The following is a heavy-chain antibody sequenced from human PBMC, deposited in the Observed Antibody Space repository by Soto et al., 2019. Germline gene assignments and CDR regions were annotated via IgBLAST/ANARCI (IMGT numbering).Heavy chain of an antibody. Sequence: QVQLVQSGAEVKKPGSSVKVSCKASGGTFSSYTISWVRQAPGQGLEWMGMIIPILGIANDAQKLQGRVTITADKSTSTAYMELSSLRSEDTAVYYCARDFNSIVLVPAAVAWFDPWGQGTLVTVSS. CDR1: GGTFSSYT. CDR2: IIPILGIA. CDR3: ARDFNSIVLVPAAVAWFDP. J-gene: IGHJ5*02. D-gene: IGHD2-2*01. V-gene: IGHV1-69*08.